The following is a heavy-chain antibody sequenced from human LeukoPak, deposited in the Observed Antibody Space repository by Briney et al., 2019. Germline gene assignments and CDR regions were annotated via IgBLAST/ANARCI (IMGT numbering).Heavy chain of an antibody. CDR1: GFTSSNAW. V-gene: IGHV3-11*01. CDR3: ASQYYYGSWIDY. CDR2: ISSSGSTI. J-gene: IGHJ4*02. Sequence: GGSLRLSCVVSGFTSSNAWMSWIRQAPGKGLEWVSYISSSGSTIYYADSVKGRFTISRDNAKNSLYLQMNSLRAEDTAVYYCASQYYYGSWIDYWGQGTLVTVSS. D-gene: IGHD3-10*01.